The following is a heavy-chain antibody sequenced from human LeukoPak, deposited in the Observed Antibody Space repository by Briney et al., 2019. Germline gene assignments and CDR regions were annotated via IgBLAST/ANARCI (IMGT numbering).Heavy chain of an antibody. V-gene: IGHV3-23*01. CDR2: INAGGGST. Sequence: GGSLRLSCVASGFTFRNYAMSWVRQAPGMGLEWVSSINAGGGSTYYADSVKGRFTISRDTSKNTLSLQMNSLRAEDTAVYYCAKATIGAADANFDYWGQGTRVTVSS. D-gene: IGHD6-13*01. CDR1: GFTFRNYA. CDR3: AKATIGAADANFDY. J-gene: IGHJ4*02.